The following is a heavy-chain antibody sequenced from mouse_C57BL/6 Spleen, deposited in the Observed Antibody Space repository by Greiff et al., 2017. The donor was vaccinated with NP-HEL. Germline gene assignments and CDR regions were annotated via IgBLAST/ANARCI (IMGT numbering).Heavy chain of an antibody. CDR1: GYTFTSYG. D-gene: IGHD4-1*01. CDR2: IYPRSGNT. V-gene: IGHV1-81*01. J-gene: IGHJ2*01. CDR3: ARKELTGTGFDY. Sequence: QVQLQQSGAELARPGASVKLSCKASGYTFTSYGISWVKQRTGQGLEWIGEIYPRSGNTYYNEKFKGKATLTADKSASTAYRELRSLTSEDSAVYFCARKELTGTGFDYWGQGTTLTVSS.